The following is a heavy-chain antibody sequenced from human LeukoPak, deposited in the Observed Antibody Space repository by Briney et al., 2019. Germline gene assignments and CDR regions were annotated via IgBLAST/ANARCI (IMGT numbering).Heavy chain of an antibody. V-gene: IGHV3-7*01. Sequence: GGSLRLSCATSGFIFSNYWMSWVRQAPGKGLEWVANIKQDGSETYYVDSVKGRFTISRDNAKNSLYLQMNSLRAEDTAVYYCARDWSGYSGWGYYYYYMDVWGKGTTVTISS. CDR2: IKQDGSET. CDR1: GFIFSNYW. J-gene: IGHJ6*03. D-gene: IGHD5-12*01. CDR3: ARDWSGYSGWGYYYYYMDV.